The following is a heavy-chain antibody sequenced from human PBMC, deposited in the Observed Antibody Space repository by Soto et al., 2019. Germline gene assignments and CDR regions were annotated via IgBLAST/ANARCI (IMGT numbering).Heavy chain of an antibody. CDR1: GYTFASYG. Sequence: QGQLVQSGTEVTKTWASVKVACKTSGYTFASYGISWVRQAPGQGLEWMGWISGYNGHTSYAQNVHDRVTMTTDTSTSTAYMEVRSLRSDDTAIYFWARDVRSIVEVVAGSLLDFWGQGTLVTVSS. J-gene: IGHJ4*02. CDR2: ISGYNGHT. D-gene: IGHD2-15*01. CDR3: ARDVRSIVEVVAGSLLDF. V-gene: IGHV1-18*01.